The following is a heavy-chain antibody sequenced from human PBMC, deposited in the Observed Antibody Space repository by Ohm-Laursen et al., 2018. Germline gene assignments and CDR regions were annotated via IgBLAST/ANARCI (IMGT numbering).Heavy chain of an antibody. D-gene: IGHD6-19*01. Sequence: SSVKVSCKASGGTFSSYAISWVRQAPGQGLEWMGWISAYNGNTNYAQKLQGRVTMTTDTSTSTAYMELRSLRSDDTAVYYCARDNSSGYRYLDYWGQGTLVTDSS. CDR3: ARDNSSGYRYLDY. J-gene: IGHJ4*02. V-gene: IGHV1-18*01. CDR1: GGTFSSYA. CDR2: ISAYNGNT.